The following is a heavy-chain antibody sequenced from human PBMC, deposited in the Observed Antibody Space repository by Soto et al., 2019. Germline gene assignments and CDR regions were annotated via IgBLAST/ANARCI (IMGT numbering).Heavy chain of an antibody. CDR1: GGSISSGGYY. Sequence: SETLSLTCTVSGGSISSGGYYWSWIRQPPGKGREWIGYIYYSGSTYYNPSLKSRVTISVDTSKNQFSLKLSSVTAADTAVYYCARTEDFPYNWFDPWGQGTLVTVSS. D-gene: IGHD3-3*01. V-gene: IGHV4-30-4*01. CDR2: IYYSGST. J-gene: IGHJ5*02. CDR3: ARTEDFPYNWFDP.